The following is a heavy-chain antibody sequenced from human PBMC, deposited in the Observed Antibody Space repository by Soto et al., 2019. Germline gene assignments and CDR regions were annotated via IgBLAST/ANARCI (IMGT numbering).Heavy chain of an antibody. J-gene: IGHJ5*02. CDR2: IHYGGTT. CDR1: GGSPSGGDNY. V-gene: IGHV4-30-4*01. CDR3: ARESGPGSFDWFDA. Sequence: TSETLSLTCTVSGGSPSGGDNYWGWVRPLPGRGLEWFGHIHYGGTTYYSPSFKSRVILSVDTSKSQFSLNLTSATAADTAVYFCARESGPGSFDWFDAWGQGTPVTVSS. D-gene: IGHD3-10*01.